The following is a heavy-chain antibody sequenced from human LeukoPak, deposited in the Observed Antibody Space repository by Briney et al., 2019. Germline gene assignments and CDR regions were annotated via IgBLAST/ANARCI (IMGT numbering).Heavy chain of an antibody. V-gene: IGHV3-30*02. J-gene: IGHJ4*02. D-gene: IGHD3-9*01. CDR1: GSTFSSYG. CDR2: IRYDGSNK. Sequence: GGSLRLSCAASGSTFSSYGMHWVRQAPGKGLEWVAFIRYDGSNKYYADSVKGRFTISRDNSKNTLYLQMNSLRAEDTAVYYCAKDFLTGYYVFDYWGQGTLVTVSS. CDR3: AKDFLTGYYVFDY.